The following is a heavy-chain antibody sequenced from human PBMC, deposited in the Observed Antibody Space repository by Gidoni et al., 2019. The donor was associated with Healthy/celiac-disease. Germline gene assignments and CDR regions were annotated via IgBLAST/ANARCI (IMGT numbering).Heavy chain of an antibody. CDR3: ARDRGCGGDCYYWYFDL. J-gene: IGHJ2*01. D-gene: IGHD2-21*02. Sequence: KGLEWIGYIYYSGSTNYNPSLKSRVTISVDTSKNQFSLKLSSVTAADTAVYYCARDRGCGGDCYYWYFDLWGRGTLVTVSS. CDR2: IYYSGST. V-gene: IGHV4-59*01.